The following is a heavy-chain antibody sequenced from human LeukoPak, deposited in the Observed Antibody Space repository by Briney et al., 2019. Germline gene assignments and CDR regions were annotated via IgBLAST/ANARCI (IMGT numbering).Heavy chain of an antibody. CDR2: ISNDGTST. CDR1: GFTHNKSTYPFNTYA. V-gene: IGHV3-74*01. D-gene: IGHD4-11*01. CDR3: ARDGQGLHY. J-gene: IGHJ4*02. Sequence: PGGSLRLSCAASGFTHNKSTYPFNTYAMHWVRQAPGKGLVWVSRISNDGTSTSYADSVKGRFTISRDNAKNTLYLQMNSLRGEDTAVYYCARDGQGLHYWGQGALVTVSS.